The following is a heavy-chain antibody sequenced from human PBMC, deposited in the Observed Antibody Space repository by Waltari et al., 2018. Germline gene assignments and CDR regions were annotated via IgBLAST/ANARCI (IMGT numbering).Heavy chain of an antibody. CDR3: AKVGGLGGSGIYYNHYFDY. D-gene: IGHD3-10*01. CDR2: ISGRGGGT. Sequence: EVQMLESGGGLVQHGGSLRLYCAASGFTFSSYAMSWVRQAPGKGLEWVAAISGRGGGTYYADSVKGRFTISRDNSNNTLYLQMNSLRAEDTAVYYCAKVGGLGGSGIYYNHYFDYWGQGTLVTVSS. V-gene: IGHV3-23*01. J-gene: IGHJ4*02. CDR1: GFTFSSYA.